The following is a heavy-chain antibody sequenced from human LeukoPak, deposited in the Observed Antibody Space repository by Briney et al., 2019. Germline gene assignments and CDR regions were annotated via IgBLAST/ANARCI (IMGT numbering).Heavy chain of an antibody. J-gene: IGHJ4*02. CDR2: INSDGSST. Sequence: GVLRLSCAASGFTFSSYWMHWVRQAPGKGLVWVSRINSDGSSTSYADSVKGRFTISRDNAKNTLYLQMNSLRAEATAVYYCARGFQAGGFDYWGQGTLVTVSS. V-gene: IGHV3-74*01. CDR1: GFTFSSYW. CDR3: ARGFQAGGFDY. D-gene: IGHD3-10*01.